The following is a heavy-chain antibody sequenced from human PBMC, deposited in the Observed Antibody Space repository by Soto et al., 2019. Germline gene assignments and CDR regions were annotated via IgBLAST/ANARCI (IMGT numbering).Heavy chain of an antibody. J-gene: IGHJ4*02. CDR3: AREGIAESGPSYYDF. CDR1: GFTFKHNA. D-gene: IGHD6-13*01. V-gene: IGHV3-30-3*01. CDR2: ISYDGSTK. Sequence: QVQLVESGGGVVQPGRSLTIFCTASGFTFKHNAMHWIRQAPAKGLEWVADISYDGSTKNYADSVKGRFTISRDNSKNTHSLQMSALKGEDTATSYCAREGIAESGPSYYDFWGQGTLVAVSS.